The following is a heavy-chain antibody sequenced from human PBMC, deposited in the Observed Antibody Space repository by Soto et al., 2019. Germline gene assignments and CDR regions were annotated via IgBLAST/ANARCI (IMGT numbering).Heavy chain of an antibody. J-gene: IGHJ2*01. D-gene: IGHD3-16*02. V-gene: IGHV3-30-3*01. Sequence: QVQLVESGGGVVQPGRSLRLSCAASGFTFSSYAMHWVRQAPGKGLEWVAVISYDGSIKYYADSVKGRFTISRDNSKNTVYLQMNSLRAEDTAVYYCARDGMDDYVCGSYRTYWYFDLWGRGTLVTVSS. CDR2: ISYDGSIK. CDR3: ARDGMDDYVCGSYRTYWYFDL. CDR1: GFTFSSYA.